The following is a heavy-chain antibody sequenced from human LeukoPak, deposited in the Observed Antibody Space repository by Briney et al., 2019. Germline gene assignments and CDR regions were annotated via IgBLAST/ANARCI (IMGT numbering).Heavy chain of an antibody. CDR2: IYYSGST. V-gene: IGHV4-59*08. J-gene: IGHJ5*02. CDR3: ARGYSSSRYVGRSTNSFDP. CDR1: GGSISSYY. Sequence: SETLSLTCTVAGGSISSYYWSWNRQPPGKGLEWIGYIYYSGSTNYNPSLKSRVTISVDTSKNQFSLKLSSVTAADTAVYYCARGYSSSRYVGRSTNSFDPWGQRTLVTVSS. D-gene: IGHD6-13*01.